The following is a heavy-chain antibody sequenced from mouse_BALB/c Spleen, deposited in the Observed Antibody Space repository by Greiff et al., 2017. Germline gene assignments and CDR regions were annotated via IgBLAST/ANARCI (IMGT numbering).Heavy chain of an antibody. J-gene: IGHJ1*01. Sequence: LQESAAELARPGASVKMSCKASGYTFTSYTMHWVKQRPGQGLEWIGYINPSSGYTEYNQKFKDKTTLTADKSSSTAYMQLSSLTSEDSAVYYCARGGNTAWYFDVWGAGTTVTVSS. V-gene: IGHV1-4*02. D-gene: IGHD2-1*01. CDR2: INPSSGYT. CDR3: ARGGNTAWYFDV. CDR1: GYTFTSYT.